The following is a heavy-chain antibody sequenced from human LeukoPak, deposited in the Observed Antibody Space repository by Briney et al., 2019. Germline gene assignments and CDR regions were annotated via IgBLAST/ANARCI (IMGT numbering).Heavy chain of an antibody. CDR2: MSVNGVNK. CDR1: GFSFSSYS. CDR3: VRESCSGGSCTYDPFDI. Sequence: HAGGSLRLSCVASGFSFSSYSIHWVRRVPGKGLEWVAVMSVNGVNKYYADSVRGRFTVSRDISKNTQFLQMNSLRFEDTAVYFCVRESCSGGSCTYDPFDIWGHGTMVTVS. V-gene: IGHV3-30-3*01. J-gene: IGHJ3*02. D-gene: IGHD2-15*01.